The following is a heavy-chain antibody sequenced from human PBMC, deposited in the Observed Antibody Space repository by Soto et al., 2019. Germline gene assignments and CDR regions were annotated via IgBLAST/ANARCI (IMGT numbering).Heavy chain of an antibody. Sequence: QVQLVESGGGVVQPGRSLRLSCAASGFTFSSYAMQWVRQAPGKGLEWVAVISYDGSNKYYADSVKGRFTISRDNSKNTLYLQMNSLRTEDTAVYYCARPLWRDDYNWGYFDLWGRVTLVTVSS. V-gene: IGHV3-30-3*01. J-gene: IGHJ2*01. CDR2: ISYDGSNK. D-gene: IGHD4-4*01. CDR1: GFTFSSYA. CDR3: ARPLWRDDYNWGYFDL.